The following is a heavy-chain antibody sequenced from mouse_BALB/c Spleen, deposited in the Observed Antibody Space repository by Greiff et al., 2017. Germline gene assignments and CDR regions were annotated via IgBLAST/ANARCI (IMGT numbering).Heavy chain of an antibody. V-gene: IGHV1-54*01. CDR2: INPGSGGT. CDR3: ARSYYGNYAMDY. D-gene: IGHD2-1*01. CDR1: GYAFTNYL. J-gene: IGHJ4*01. Sequence: QVQLKQSGAELVRPGTSVKVSCKASGYAFTNYLIEWVKQRPGQGLEWIGVINPGSGGTNYNEKFKGKATLTADKSSSTAYMQLSSLTSDDSAVYFCARSYYGNYAMDYWGQGTSVTVSS.